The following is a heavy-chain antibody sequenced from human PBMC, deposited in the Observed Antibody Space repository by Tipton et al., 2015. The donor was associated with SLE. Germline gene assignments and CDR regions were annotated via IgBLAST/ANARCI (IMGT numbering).Heavy chain of an antibody. D-gene: IGHD6-19*01. CDR2: IWYDGSNK. CDR1: GFTFSSYG. J-gene: IGHJ4*02. CDR3: ARDPGYSSGWYYFDY. V-gene: IGHV3-33*01. Sequence: SLRLSCAASGFTFSSYGMHWVRQVPGKGLEWVAVIWYDGSNKYYADSVKGRFTISRDNSKNTLYLQMNSLRAEDTAVYYCARDPGYSSGWYYFDYWGQGTLVTVSS.